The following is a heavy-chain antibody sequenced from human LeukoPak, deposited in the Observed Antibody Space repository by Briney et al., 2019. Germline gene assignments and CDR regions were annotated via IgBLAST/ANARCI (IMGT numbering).Heavy chain of an antibody. Sequence: SETLSLTCAVYGGSFSAYYWSWIRQPPGKGLEWIGEINHSGSINYNTSLKRLVPISVDTSKSQFSLKLSSVTAADTAVYYCARRLESSGHADYWGQGTLVTVSS. J-gene: IGHJ4*02. D-gene: IGHD5-12*01. CDR2: INHSGSI. CDR1: GGSFSAYY. V-gene: IGHV4-34*01. CDR3: ARRLESSGHADY.